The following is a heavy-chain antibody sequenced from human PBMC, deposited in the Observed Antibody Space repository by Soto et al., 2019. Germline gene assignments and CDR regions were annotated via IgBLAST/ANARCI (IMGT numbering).Heavy chain of an antibody. CDR2: TYYTGST. D-gene: IGHD2-2*02. Sequence: KPSETLSLTCSGSGDSISTFYWSWIRQPPWKGLEWIGYTYYTGSTNYNPSLKSRVTLSVDTSKNQFSLKLSSMTAADTAIYFCARAISSSIPSYFDHVGQETLVNVSS. V-gene: IGHV4-59*01. CDR3: ARAISSSIPSYFDH. CDR1: GDSISTFY. J-gene: IGHJ4*02.